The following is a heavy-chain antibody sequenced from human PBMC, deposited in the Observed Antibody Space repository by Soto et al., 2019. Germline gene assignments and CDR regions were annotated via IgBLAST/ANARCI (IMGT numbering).Heavy chain of an antibody. CDR2: IIPILGIA. CDR3: ARGRQLPYSITNYYYYGMDV. CDR1: GGTFSSYT. D-gene: IGHD2-2*02. J-gene: IGHJ6*02. Sequence: QVQLVQSGAEVKKPGSSVKVSCKASGGTFSSYTISWVRQAPGQGLEWMGRIIPILGIANYAQKFQGRVTITADKSTSTAYMELSSLRSEDTAVYYCARGRQLPYSITNYYYYGMDVWGQGTTVTVSS. V-gene: IGHV1-69*02.